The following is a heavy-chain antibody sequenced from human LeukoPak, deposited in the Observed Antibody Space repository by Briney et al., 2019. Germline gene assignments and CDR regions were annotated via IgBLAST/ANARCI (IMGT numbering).Heavy chain of an antibody. J-gene: IGHJ3*02. CDR2: IEQDGSEK. CDR3: AGGTTMIVVVGRDAFDI. CDR1: GFTFSSYW. Sequence: GGSLRLSCAASGFTFSSYWMSWVRQAPGKGLEWVANIEQDGSEKYYVDSVKGRFTISRDNAKNSLYLQMNSLRAEDTAVYYCAGGTTMIVVVGRDAFDIWGQGTMVTVSS. V-gene: IGHV3-7*01. D-gene: IGHD3-22*01.